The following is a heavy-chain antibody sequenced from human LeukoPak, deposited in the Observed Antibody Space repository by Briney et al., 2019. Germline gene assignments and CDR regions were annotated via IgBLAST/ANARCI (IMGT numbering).Heavy chain of an antibody. CDR1: GGSFSGYS. J-gene: IGHJ4*02. Sequence: SETLSLTCAVYGGSFSGYSWSWIRQPPGKGLEWIGYIYSSGSTYYNPSLKSRVSISVDTSKKQYSLKLNSVTAADTAVYYCARSLGGHYYYFDSWGQGSLVTVSS. CDR2: IYSSGST. D-gene: IGHD3-10*01. V-gene: IGHV4-30-4*07. CDR3: ARSLGGHYYYFDS.